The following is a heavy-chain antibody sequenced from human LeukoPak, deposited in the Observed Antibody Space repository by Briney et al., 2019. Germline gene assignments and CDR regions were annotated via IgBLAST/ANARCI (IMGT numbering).Heavy chain of an antibody. CDR2: IRYDGSNK. J-gene: IGHJ4*02. CDR1: GFTFSSYG. CDR3: AKDNLYGLWPLDY. D-gene: IGHD5-18*01. Sequence: GGPLRLSCAASGFTFSSYGMHWVRQAPGKGLEWVAFIRYDGSNKYCADSVKGRFTISRGNSKNTLYLQMNSLRAEDTAVYYCAKDNLYGLWPLDYWGQGTLVTVSS. V-gene: IGHV3-30*02.